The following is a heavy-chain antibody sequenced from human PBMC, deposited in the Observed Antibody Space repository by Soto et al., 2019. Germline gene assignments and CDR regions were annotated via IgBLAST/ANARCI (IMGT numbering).Heavy chain of an antibody. J-gene: IGHJ4*02. CDR1: GFTFSYYS. CDR3: AREKDRYCSSSSCYGSDS. D-gene: IGHD2-2*01. CDR2: ISSSSSYI. Sequence: PGGSLRLSCAASGFTFSYYSMNWVRQAPGKGLEWVSSISSSSSYIFYADSVRGRFTISRDNAKNSLYLQMTSLRAEDTALYYCAREKDRYCSSSSCYGSDSWGQGTLVTVSS. V-gene: IGHV3-21*01.